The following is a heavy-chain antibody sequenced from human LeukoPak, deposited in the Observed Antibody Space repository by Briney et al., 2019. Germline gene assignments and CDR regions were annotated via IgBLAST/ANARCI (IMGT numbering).Heavy chain of an antibody. CDR1: GGSISGISYF. D-gene: IGHD3-10*01. Sequence: SDTLSLTCTVSGGSISGISYFWGWIRQPPGKGLEWIGYIYYSGSTYYNPSLKSRVTISVDTSKNQFSLKLSSVTAADTAVYYCARDGDYYGSGTVHWGQGTLVTVSS. J-gene: IGHJ4*02. CDR3: ARDGDYYGSGTVH. V-gene: IGHV4-30-4*02. CDR2: IYYSGST.